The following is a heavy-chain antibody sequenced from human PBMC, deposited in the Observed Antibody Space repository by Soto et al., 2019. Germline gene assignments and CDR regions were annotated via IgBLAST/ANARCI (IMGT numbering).Heavy chain of an antibody. CDR1: GYTFTGYY. CDR2: INPNSGGT. J-gene: IGHJ5*02. D-gene: IGHD3-9*01. Sequence: ASVKVSCKASGYTFTGYYMHWVRQAPGQGLEWMGWINPNSGGTNYAQKFRGWVTMTRDTSISTAYMELSRLRSDDTAVYYCARDNYDILTGYYWFDPWGQGTLVTVSS. CDR3: ARDNYDILTGYYWFDP. V-gene: IGHV1-2*04.